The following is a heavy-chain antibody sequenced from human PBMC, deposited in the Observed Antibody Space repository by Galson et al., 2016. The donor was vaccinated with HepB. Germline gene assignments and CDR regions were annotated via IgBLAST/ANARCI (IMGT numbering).Heavy chain of an antibody. J-gene: IGHJ6*02. CDR3: ARNDVLKVFHGMDV. CDR1: GVAVRTNY. Sequence: SETLSLTCSVSGVAVRTNYWSWVRHLPGKGLAWLGYISYSGTADYNPSLKSRVSISMDKSKNQVSLKLNSTTAADTAVYYCARNDVLKVFHGMDVWGPGTTVTVSS. D-gene: IGHD6-6*01. CDR2: ISYSGTA. V-gene: IGHV4-59*02.